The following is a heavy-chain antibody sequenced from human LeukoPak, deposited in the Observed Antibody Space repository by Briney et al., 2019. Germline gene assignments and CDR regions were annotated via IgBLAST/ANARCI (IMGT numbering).Heavy chain of an antibody. V-gene: IGHV3-23*01. CDR2: ISATGGST. CDR3: AKRHCRGGTCYSDSYYLDV. J-gene: IGHJ6*03. D-gene: IGHD2-15*01. CDR1: GFAFSTFA. Sequence: PGGSLRLSCAASGFAFSTFAMSWVRQAPGTGLEWVSGISATGGSTYYADSVKGRFTISRDNSKNTVILQMSSLRLEDTALYYCAKRHCRGGTCYSDSYYLDVWGKGTTVTVSS.